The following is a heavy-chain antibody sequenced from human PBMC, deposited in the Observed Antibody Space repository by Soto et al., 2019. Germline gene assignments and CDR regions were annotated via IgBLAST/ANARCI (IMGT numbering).Heavy chain of an antibody. CDR3: AGHLRWSDY. Sequence: SETLSLTCTVSYGSISVSNVFWGWVRQPPGKGLEWIGNIDYSGTAYFNPSLGTRVTFPVDTSKNQFSLTLYSVTAADTAVYYCAGHLRWSDYWGQGTLVTVSS. CDR1: YGSISVSNVF. D-gene: IGHD4-17*01. V-gene: IGHV4-39*01. CDR2: IDYSGTA. J-gene: IGHJ4*02.